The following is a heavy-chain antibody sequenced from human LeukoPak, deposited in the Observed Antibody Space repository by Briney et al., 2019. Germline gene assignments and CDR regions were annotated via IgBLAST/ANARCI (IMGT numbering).Heavy chain of an antibody. V-gene: IGHV1-24*01. D-gene: IGHD3-3*01. CDR1: EYTVTEFS. Sequence: ASVKVSCKVFEYTVTEFSIHWVRQAPGKGLEWMGGYDPDSAEKDFARKFQGRVTMTEDTSTNTAYMELASLTPEDTAVYYCATGQTTPVLVDTLHFWGQGTLVSVSS. J-gene: IGHJ4*02. CDR2: YDPDSAEK. CDR3: ATGQTTPVLVDTLHF.